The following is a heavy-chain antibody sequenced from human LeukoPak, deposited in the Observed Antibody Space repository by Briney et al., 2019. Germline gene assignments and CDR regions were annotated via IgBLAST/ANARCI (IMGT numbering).Heavy chain of an antibody. J-gene: IGHJ5*02. CDR3: ASGGYCSSGSCYPNWFDP. CDR1: GGSFSGYY. V-gene: IGHV4-34*01. Sequence: SETLSRTCAVYGGSFSGYYWSWIRQPPGKGLEWIGEINHSGGTNYNPSLKSRVTISVDTSKNQFSLKLSSVTAADTAVYYCASGGYCSSGSCYPNWFDPWGQGTLVTVSS. CDR2: INHSGGT. D-gene: IGHD2-15*01.